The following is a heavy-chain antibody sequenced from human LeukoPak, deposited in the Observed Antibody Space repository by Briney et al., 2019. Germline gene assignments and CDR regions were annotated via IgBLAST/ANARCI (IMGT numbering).Heavy chain of an antibody. Sequence: PGRSLRLSCAASGFTFSSHGMHWVRQAPGKGLEWVAVIWCDGSNKYYADSVKGRFTISRDNSKNTLYLQMNSLRAEDTAVDYWARHRYDDRRGYPADCVQGTLVTVS. CDR3: ARHRYDDRRGYPAD. CDR1: GFTFSSHG. V-gene: IGHV3-33*01. J-gene: IGHJ4*02. CDR2: IWCDGSNK. D-gene: IGHD3-22*01.